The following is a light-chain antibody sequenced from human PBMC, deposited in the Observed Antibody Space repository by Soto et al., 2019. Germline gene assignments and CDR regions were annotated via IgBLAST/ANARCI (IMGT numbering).Light chain of an antibody. Sequence: EIVMTQSPATLSVSPGERATLSCRASQSVSSNLAWYQQKPGQAPRLLIYGASTRATGIPARFSGSGSGTAFTLTIRRLEPEDFAVYYCKQFSSYPLTFGGGTKVDIK. CDR3: KQFSSYPLT. CDR1: QSVSSN. J-gene: IGKJ4*01. CDR2: GAS. V-gene: IGKV3-15*01.